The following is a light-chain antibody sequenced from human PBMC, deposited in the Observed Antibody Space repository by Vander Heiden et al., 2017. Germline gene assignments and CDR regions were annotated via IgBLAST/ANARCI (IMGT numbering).Light chain of an antibody. CDR3: ASYTTSYTYV. CDR2: EVN. J-gene: IGLJ1*01. Sequence: HSALAQPASVSGSPGQSITISCTGSSSDVGGHIYVSWYQHHPGQAPNLLISEVNNRPSGISHRFSGPKAGNTASLTISGLQAEDEAEYYCASYTTSYTYVFGTGTMVTVL. V-gene: IGLV2-14*01. CDR1: SSDVGGHIY.